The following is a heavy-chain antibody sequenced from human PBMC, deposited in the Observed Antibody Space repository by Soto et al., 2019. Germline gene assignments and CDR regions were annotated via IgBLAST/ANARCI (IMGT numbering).Heavy chain of an antibody. CDR1: GYTFTVYY. CDR3: ARALLYYDILTCYDPYSYYGMDV. CDR2: INPNSGGT. Sequence: GGSVKVSCKACGYTFTVYYMHCVLQSAAQWREWMGCINPNSGGTNYAQKFQGRVTMTRDTSISTAYMELSRLRSDDTAVYYCARALLYYDILTCYDPYSYYGMDVWGQGTTVTVSS. V-gene: IGHV1-2*02. J-gene: IGHJ6*02. D-gene: IGHD3-9*01.